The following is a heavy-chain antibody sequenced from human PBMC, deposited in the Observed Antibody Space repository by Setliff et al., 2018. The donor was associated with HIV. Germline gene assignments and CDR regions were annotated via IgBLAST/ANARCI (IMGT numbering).Heavy chain of an antibody. CDR2: VYYRAKTGATT. V-gene: IGHV4-61*01. CDR3: ARDVAPPLAGDVWSGNGL. Sequence: SETLSLTCSVSGDSVNSGSYYWSWIRQAPGKGLQWIGNVYYRAKTGATTDHNPSLRSRISISLDVSKNQLSLRLRSVTAADTAIYYCARDVAPPLAGDVWSGNGLWGQGTQVTVSS. D-gene: IGHD3-3*01. CDR1: GDSVNSGSYY. J-gene: IGHJ4*02.